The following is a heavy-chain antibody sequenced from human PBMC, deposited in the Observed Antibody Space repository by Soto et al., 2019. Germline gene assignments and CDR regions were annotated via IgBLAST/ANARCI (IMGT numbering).Heavy chain of an antibody. CDR1: GYSFSTYY. J-gene: IGHJ3*02. V-gene: IGHV1-46*01. CDR2: INPGGDST. D-gene: IGHD6-19*01. CDR3: ARVVLTVAGTDAFAI. Sequence: QVQLVQSGAEVKKPGASVKVSCEASGYSFSTYYLHWVRQAPGQGLEWMGFINPGGDSTSYAQKFQGRVTMTSDTSTSTVYMELSSLRSDDTAVYDCARVVLTVAGTDAFAIWGQGTMVAVSS.